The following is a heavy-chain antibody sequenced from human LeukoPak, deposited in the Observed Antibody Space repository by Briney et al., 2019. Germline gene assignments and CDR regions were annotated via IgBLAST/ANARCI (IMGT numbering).Heavy chain of an antibody. CDR2: IWYDGSNK. V-gene: IGHV3-33*01. D-gene: IGHD3-9*01. Sequence: AGGSLRLSWAASGFTFSSYGMHWVRQAPGKGLEWVAVIWYDGSNKYYADSVKGRFTISRDNSKNTLYLQMNSLRAEDTAVYYCAREYYNILTGRKQYYFDYWGQGTLVTVSS. CDR3: AREYYNILTGRKQYYFDY. CDR1: GFTFSSYG. J-gene: IGHJ4*02.